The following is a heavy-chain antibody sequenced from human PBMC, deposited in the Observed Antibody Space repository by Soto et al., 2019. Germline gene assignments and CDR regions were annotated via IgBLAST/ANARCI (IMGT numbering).Heavy chain of an antibody. CDR3: ARGGGLDFLPFAFDI. J-gene: IGHJ3*02. Sequence: SVKVSCKASGGTFSSYTISWVRQAPGQGLEWMGRIIPILGIANYAQKFQGRVTITADKSTSTAYMELSSLRSEDTAVYYCARGGGLDFLPFAFDIWGQGTMVTVSS. V-gene: IGHV1-69*02. CDR1: GGTFSSYT. CDR2: IIPILGIA. D-gene: IGHD3-16*01.